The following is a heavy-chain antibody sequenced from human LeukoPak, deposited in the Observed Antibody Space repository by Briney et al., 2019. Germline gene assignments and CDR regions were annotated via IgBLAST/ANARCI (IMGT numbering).Heavy chain of an antibody. J-gene: IGHJ5*02. V-gene: IGHV3-21*01. CDR3: ARDRNPYYYDSSGSSMFDP. CDR1: GFTFSSYS. D-gene: IGHD3-22*01. Sequence: GGSLRLSCAASGFTFSSYSMNWVRQAPGKGLEWVSSISSSSSYTYYADSVKGRFTISRDNAKNSLYLQMNSLRAEDTAVYYCARDRNPYYYDSSGSSMFDPWGQGTLVTVSS. CDR2: ISSSSSYT.